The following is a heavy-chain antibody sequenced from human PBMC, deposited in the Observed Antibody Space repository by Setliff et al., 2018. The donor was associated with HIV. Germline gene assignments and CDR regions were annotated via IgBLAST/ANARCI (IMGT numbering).Heavy chain of an antibody. V-gene: IGHV4-59*11. Sequence: PSETLSLTCTVSGGSITGHYWSWIRQPPGKGLEWIGYIHYSGSSNYNPSLKSRVSISLDTSKKQVSLKLNSVTAADTAVYYCATTLRYFDWLRNWGQGTLVTVSS. CDR3: ATTLRYFDWLRN. D-gene: IGHD3-9*01. CDR2: IHYSGSS. CDR1: GGSITGHY. J-gene: IGHJ4*02.